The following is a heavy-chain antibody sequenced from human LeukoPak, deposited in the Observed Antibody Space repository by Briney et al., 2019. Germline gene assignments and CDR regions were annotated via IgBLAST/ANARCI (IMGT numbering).Heavy chain of an antibody. CDR3: AKDPPFLGFGETMFDP. D-gene: IGHD3-10*01. Sequence: PGGSLRLSCAVSGFPFSNYAMSWVRQTPGKGLEWVSVIDGSGGSTYYADSVKGRFTISRDNSKNMLYLQMNSLRAEDTAVYYCAKDPPFLGFGETMFDPWGQGTLVTVSS. CDR1: GFPFSNYA. CDR2: IDGSGGST. V-gene: IGHV3-23*01. J-gene: IGHJ5*02.